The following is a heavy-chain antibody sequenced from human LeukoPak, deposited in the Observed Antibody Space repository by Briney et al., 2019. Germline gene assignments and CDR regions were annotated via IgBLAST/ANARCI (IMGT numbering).Heavy chain of an antibody. CDR1: GFTFDDYA. CDR3: AKDITSGYDSSGYYSYYFDY. J-gene: IGHJ4*02. Sequence: PGGSLRLSCAASGFTFDDYAMHWVRQAPGKGLEWVSGISWNSGSIGYADSVKGRFTISRDNAKNSLYLQMNSLRAEDTALYYCAKDITSGYDSSGYYSYYFDYWGQGTLVTVSS. D-gene: IGHD3-22*01. V-gene: IGHV3-9*01. CDR2: ISWNSGSI.